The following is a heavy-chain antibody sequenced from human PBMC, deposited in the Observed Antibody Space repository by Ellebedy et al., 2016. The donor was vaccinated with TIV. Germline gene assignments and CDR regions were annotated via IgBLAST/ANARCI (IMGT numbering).Heavy chain of an antibody. CDR1: GFTFSSYW. V-gene: IGHV3-7*01. J-gene: IGHJ3*02. Sequence: GGSLRLXXAASGFTFSSYWMHWVRQAPGKGLEWVANIKQDGSEKYYVDSVKGRFTISRDNAKNSLYLQMNSLRAEDTAVYYCARGGDILTGYYKDDAFDIWGQGTMVTVSS. CDR3: ARGGDILTGYYKDDAFDI. CDR2: IKQDGSEK. D-gene: IGHD3-9*01.